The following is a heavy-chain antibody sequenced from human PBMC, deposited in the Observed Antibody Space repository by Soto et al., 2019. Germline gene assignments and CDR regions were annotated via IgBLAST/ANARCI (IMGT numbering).Heavy chain of an antibody. CDR3: ARVEWELLRNYYYGMDV. CDR1: GFTFSSYA. J-gene: IGHJ6*02. V-gene: IGHV3-30-3*01. CDR2: ISYDGSNK. Sequence: GGSLRLSCAASGFTFSSYAMHWVRQAPGKGLEWVAVISYDGSNKYYADSVKGRFTISRDNSKNTLYLQMNSLRAEDTAVYYCARVEWELLRNYYYGMDVWGQGTTVTVS. D-gene: IGHD1-26*01.